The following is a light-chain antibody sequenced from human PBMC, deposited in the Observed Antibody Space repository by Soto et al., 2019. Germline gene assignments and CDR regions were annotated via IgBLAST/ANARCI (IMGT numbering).Light chain of an antibody. CDR2: DAS. V-gene: IGKV3-11*01. Sequence: EIVLTQSPATLSLSPGERATLSCRASQSVSSYLAWYQQKPGQAPRLLIYDASNRATGIPARFSGSGSGTXXXXXXXXXXXEDXXXXYXQXXSNWPPWTFGQGTKVEIK. CDR3: QXXSNWPPWT. CDR1: QSVSSY. J-gene: IGKJ1*01.